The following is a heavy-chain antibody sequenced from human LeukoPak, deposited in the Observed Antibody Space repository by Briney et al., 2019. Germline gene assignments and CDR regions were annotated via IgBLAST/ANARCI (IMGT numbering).Heavy chain of an antibody. J-gene: IGHJ4*02. V-gene: IGHV3-7*01. CDR1: GFTFSSDW. CDR2: IKQDGSEK. Sequence: PGGSLRLSCAASGFTFSSDWMSWVRQAPGKGLEWVANIKQDGSEKYYVGSVKGRFTISRDNAKNSLYLQMNSLRAEDTAVYYCARTRRYCSGGSCLYYFDYWGQGTLVTVSS. D-gene: IGHD2-15*01. CDR3: ARTRRYCSGGSCLYYFDY.